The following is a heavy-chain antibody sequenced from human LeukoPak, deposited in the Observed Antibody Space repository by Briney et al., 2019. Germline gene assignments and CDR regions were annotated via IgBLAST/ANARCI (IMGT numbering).Heavy chain of an antibody. V-gene: IGHV1-69*13. CDR2: IIPIFGTA. CDR3: ARIALQVPSDPPCYYYGMDV. Sequence: SVKVSCKASGGTFSSYAISWVRQAAGQGLEWMGGIIPIFGTANYAQKFQGRVTITADESTSTAYMELSSLRSEDTAVYYCARIALQVPSDPPCYYYGMDVWGQGTTVTVSS. CDR1: GGTFSSYA. D-gene: IGHD1-26*01. J-gene: IGHJ6*02.